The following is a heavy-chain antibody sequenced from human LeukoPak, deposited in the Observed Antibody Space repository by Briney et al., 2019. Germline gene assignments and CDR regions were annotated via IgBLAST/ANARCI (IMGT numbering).Heavy chain of an antibody. J-gene: IGHJ4*02. D-gene: IGHD2-2*01. Sequence: GGSLRLSCAASGFTFSSYAMSWVRQAPGKGLEWVSAISGSGGSTYYADSVKGRLTISRDNSKNTLYLQMNSLRAEDTAVYYCAKEGGYCSSTGCYPMYFDYWGQGTLVTVSS. V-gene: IGHV3-23*01. CDR3: AKEGGYCSSTGCYPMYFDY. CDR2: ISGSGGST. CDR1: GFTFSSYA.